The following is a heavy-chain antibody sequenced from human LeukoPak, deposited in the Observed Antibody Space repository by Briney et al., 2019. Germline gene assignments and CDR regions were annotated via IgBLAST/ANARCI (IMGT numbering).Heavy chain of an antibody. CDR1: GFTFSSYW. V-gene: IGHV3-74*01. CDR2: IKSDGSNT. J-gene: IGHJ4*02. D-gene: IGHD6-6*01. Sequence: GGSLRLSCAASGFTFSSYWMHWVRQAPGKGLVWVSRIKSDGSNTNYADSVKGRFTISRDNAKKTLYLQMNSLRAEDTAVYYCARVGSSSPRRPFDYWGQGTLVTVSS. CDR3: ARVGSSSPRRPFDY.